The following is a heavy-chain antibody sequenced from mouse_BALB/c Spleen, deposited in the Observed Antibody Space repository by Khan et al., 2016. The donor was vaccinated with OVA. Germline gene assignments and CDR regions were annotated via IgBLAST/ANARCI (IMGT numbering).Heavy chain of an antibody. J-gene: IGHJ3*01. V-gene: IGHV5-6*01. Sequence: VQLKQSGGDLVKPEGSLKLSCAASGFTFSTYGMSWVRQTPDKRLEWVATISSGGSYTYYPDSVPGRFTISRDNAKNTLYLQMSSLKPEDTAIFYCARLAYYYDSEGFAYWGQGTLVTVSA. CDR3: ARLAYYYDSEGFAY. D-gene: IGHD1-1*01. CDR1: GFTFSTYG. CDR2: ISSGGSYT.